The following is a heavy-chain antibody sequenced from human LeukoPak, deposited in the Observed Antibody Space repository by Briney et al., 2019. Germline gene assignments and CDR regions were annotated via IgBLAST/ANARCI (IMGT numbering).Heavy chain of an antibody. CDR2: VDPEDGET. J-gene: IGHJ4*02. Sequence: ASVKISCKVSGYTFTDYYMHWLQQAPGKGLEWMGLVDPEDGETIYAEKFQGRVTITADTSTDTAYMELSSLRSEDTAVYYCATLITDYYDSSGPSGGGYWGQGTLVTVSS. CDR3: ATLITDYYDSSGPSGGGY. V-gene: IGHV1-69-2*01. CDR1: GYTFTDYY. D-gene: IGHD3-22*01.